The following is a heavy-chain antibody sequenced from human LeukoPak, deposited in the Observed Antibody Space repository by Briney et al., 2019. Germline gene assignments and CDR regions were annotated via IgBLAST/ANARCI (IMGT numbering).Heavy chain of an antibody. Sequence: GESLKISCKGSGYSFTSQWIGWVRQMPGKGLEWMGIIYPGDSDTRYSPSFQGQVTISADKSISTAYLQWSSLKASDTAMYYCARHRKGYDILTGYRSYYYYYMDVWGKGTTVTVSS. CDR3: ARHRKGYDILTGYRSYYYYYMDV. V-gene: IGHV5-51*01. CDR2: IYPGDSDT. J-gene: IGHJ6*03. D-gene: IGHD3-9*01. CDR1: GYSFTSQW.